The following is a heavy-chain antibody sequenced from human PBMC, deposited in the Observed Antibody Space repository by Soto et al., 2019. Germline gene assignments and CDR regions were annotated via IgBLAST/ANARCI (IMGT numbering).Heavy chain of an antibody. CDR1: GYTLTELS. J-gene: IGHJ3*02. CDR2: FDPEDGET. Sequence: ASVKASCKVSGYTLTELSMHWVRQAPGKGLEWMGGFDPEDGETIYAQKFQGRVTMTEDTSTDTAYMELSSLRSEDTAVYYCATRYNWNPGAFDIWGQGTMVTVSS. CDR3: ATRYNWNPGAFDI. V-gene: IGHV1-24*01. D-gene: IGHD1-20*01.